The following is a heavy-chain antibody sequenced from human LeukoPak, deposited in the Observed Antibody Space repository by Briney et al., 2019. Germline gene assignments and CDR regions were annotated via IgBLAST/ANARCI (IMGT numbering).Heavy chain of an antibody. CDR2: IYYSGSA. D-gene: IGHD3-22*01. CDR3: AREYYYDSSGYYFDY. J-gene: IGHJ4*02. CDR1: GGSISSYY. V-gene: IGHV4-59*12. Sequence: SETLSLTCTVSGGSISSYYWSWIRQPPGKGLEWIGYIYYSGSANYNPSLKSRVTISVDTSKNQFSLKLSSVTAADTAVYYCAREYYYDSSGYYFDYWGQGTLVTVSS.